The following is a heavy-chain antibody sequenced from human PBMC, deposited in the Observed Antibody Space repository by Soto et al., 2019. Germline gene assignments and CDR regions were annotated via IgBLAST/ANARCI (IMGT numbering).Heavy chain of an antibody. Sequence: EVQLVESGGGLVQPGGSLRLSCAASGFIFSNFWMTWVRQAPGKGLEWVANIKEDGSKKYYVDSVKGRFTISRDNAKNSLYLQLNSLRAEDTAVYYCARAANDWKLTDYWGQGTLVTVSS. D-gene: IGHD1-1*01. V-gene: IGHV3-7*01. CDR2: IKEDGSKK. J-gene: IGHJ4*02. CDR3: ARAANDWKLTDY. CDR1: GFIFSNFW.